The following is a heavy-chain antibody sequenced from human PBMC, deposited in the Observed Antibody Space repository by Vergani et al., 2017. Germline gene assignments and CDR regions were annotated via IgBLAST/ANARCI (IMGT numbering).Heavy chain of an antibody. CDR2: ISYDGSNK. J-gene: IGHJ3*02. CDR1: GFTFSSYG. V-gene: IGHV3-30*18. CDR3: AKVIKYDWDAFDI. D-gene: IGHD3-9*01. Sequence: QVQLVESGGGLVKPGGSLRLSCAASGFTFSSYGMHWVRQAPGKGLEWVAVISYDGSNKYYADSVKGRFTISRDNSKNTLYLRMNSLRAEDTAVYYCAKVIKYDWDAFDIWGQGTMVTVSS.